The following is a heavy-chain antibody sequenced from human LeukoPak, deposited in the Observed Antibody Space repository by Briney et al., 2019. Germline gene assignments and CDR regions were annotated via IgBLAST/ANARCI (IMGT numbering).Heavy chain of an antibody. CDR1: GYTFTSYG. V-gene: IGHV1-18*01. Sequence: ASVKVSCKASGYTFTSYGISWVRQAPGQGLEWMGWISAYNGNTNYAQKLQGRVTMTTDTSASTAYMELRSLRSDDTAVYYCAREFVVVPAAANDYWGQGTLVTVSS. D-gene: IGHD2-2*01. CDR3: AREFVVVPAAANDY. CDR2: ISAYNGNT. J-gene: IGHJ4*02.